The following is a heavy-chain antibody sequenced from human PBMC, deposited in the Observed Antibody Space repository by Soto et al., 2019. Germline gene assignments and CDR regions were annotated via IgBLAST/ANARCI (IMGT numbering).Heavy chain of an antibody. D-gene: IGHD1-26*01. J-gene: IGHJ6*02. CDR2: ISYDGSNK. V-gene: IGHV3-30*18. Sequence: GGSLRLSCAASGFTFSSYGMHWVRQAPGKGLEWVAVISYDGSNKYYADSVKGRFTISRDNSKNTLYLQMNSLRAEDTAVYYCAKDLQGATFYYYCMDVWGQGTTVTVSS. CDR3: AKDLQGATFYYYCMDV. CDR1: GFTFSSYG.